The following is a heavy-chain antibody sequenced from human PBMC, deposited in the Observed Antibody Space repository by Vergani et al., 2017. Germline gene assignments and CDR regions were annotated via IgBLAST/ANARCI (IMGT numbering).Heavy chain of an antibody. CDR2: ISWNSGSI. CDR1: GGSFSGYY. CDR3: AKATYSSTKGRFDY. J-gene: IGHJ4*02. V-gene: IGHV3-9*01. Sequence: VQLQQWGAGLLKPSETLSLTCAVYGGSFSGYYWSWIRQPPGKGLEWVSGISWNSGSIGYADSVKGRFTISRDNAKNSLYLQMNSLRAEDTALYYCAKATYSSTKGRFDYWGQGTLVTVSS. D-gene: IGHD5-18*01.